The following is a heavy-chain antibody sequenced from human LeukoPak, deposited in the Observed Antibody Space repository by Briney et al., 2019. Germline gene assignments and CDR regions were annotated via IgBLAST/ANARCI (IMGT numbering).Heavy chain of an antibody. Sequence: SETLSLTCTVSGGSISSNYWGWIRQTPGKGLEGIGTIYYSGTTYYNPSLESRATISEDTSKNQFSLTLKSVTPADTAVCYCARDRPYGDPAPDYWGQGTLVTVSS. D-gene: IGHD4-17*01. CDR3: ARDRPYGDPAPDY. CDR1: GGSISSNY. CDR2: IYYSGTT. J-gene: IGHJ4*02. V-gene: IGHV4-39*07.